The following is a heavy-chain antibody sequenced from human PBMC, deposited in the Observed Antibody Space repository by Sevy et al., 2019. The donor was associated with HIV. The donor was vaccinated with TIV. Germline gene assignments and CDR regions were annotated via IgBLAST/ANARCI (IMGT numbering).Heavy chain of an antibody. J-gene: IGHJ6*02. D-gene: IGHD6-13*01. Sequence: GGSLRISCAASGFTFSDYYMSWIRQAPGKGLEWVSYISSSGSTIYYADSVKGRFTISRDNAKNSLYLQMNSLRAEDTAVYYCARGGIAAADPTYYYYYGIDVRGQGTTVTVSS. V-gene: IGHV3-11*01. CDR2: ISSSGSTI. CDR3: ARGGIAAADPTYYYYYGIDV. CDR1: GFTFSDYY.